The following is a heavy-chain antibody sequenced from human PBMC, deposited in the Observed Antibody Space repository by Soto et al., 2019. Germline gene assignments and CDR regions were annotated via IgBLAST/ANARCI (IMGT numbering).Heavy chain of an antibody. Sequence: ASVKVSFKASGYTFTSYYMHWVRQAPGQGLEWMGIINPSGGSTSYAQKFQGRVTMTRDTSTSTVYMELSSLRSEDTAVYYCARERTTVTTGYWYFDLWGRGTLVTGSS. D-gene: IGHD4-17*01. CDR3: ARERTTVTTGYWYFDL. CDR2: INPSGGST. J-gene: IGHJ2*01. CDR1: GYTFTSYY. V-gene: IGHV1-46*01.